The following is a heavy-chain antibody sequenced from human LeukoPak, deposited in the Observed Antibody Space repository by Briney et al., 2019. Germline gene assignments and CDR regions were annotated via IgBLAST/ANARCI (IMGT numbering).Heavy chain of an antibody. CDR1: GGSFSGYY. V-gene: IGHV4-34*01. J-gene: IGHJ4*02. D-gene: IGHD3-3*01. CDR2: INHSGST. Sequence: SETLSLTCAVYGGSFSGYYWSWIRQPPGKGLEWIGEINHSGSTNYNPSLKSRVTISVDTSKNQFSLKLSSVTAADTAVYYCARGGPIFGVVPFEYWGQGTLVTVSS. CDR3: ARGGPIFGVVPFEY.